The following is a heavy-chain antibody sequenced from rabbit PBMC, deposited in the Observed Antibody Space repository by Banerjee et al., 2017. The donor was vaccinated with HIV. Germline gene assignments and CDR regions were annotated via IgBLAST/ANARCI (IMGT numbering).Heavy chain of an antibody. J-gene: IGHJ4*01. Sequence: QSLEESGGDLVKPGASLTLTCTASGFSFSSGYYMCWVRQAPGKGLEWIACIGASSSGSIYYASWAKGRFTISKTSSTTVTLQMTSLTAADTATYFCARDMGYYFNLWGPGTLVTVS. D-gene: IGHD3-1*01. CDR3: ARDMGYYFNL. CDR2: IGASSSGSI. CDR1: GFSFSSGYY. V-gene: IGHV1S40*01.